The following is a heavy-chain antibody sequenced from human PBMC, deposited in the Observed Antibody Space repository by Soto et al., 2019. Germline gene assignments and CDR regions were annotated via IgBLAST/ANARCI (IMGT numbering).Heavy chain of an antibody. CDR1: GFPFSTYW. CDR3: ASQGLYYYGLDV. CDR2: INNDGSTT. J-gene: IGHJ6*02. Sequence: HPGGSLRLSCAASGFPFSTYWMHWVRQAPGKGPVWVSRINNDGSTTRYADSVKGRFTISRDNAKNTLYLQMNSLRAEDTAVYYCASQGLYYYGLDVWCQGTTVTVSS. V-gene: IGHV3-74*01.